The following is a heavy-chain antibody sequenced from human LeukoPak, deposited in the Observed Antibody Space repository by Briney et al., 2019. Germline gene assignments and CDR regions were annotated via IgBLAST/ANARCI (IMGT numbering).Heavy chain of an antibody. CDR1: GFTFSSYG. CDR2: ISYDGSNK. D-gene: IGHD6-13*01. V-gene: IGHV3-30*18. CDR3: AKGRVAAAGTGFGFDY. J-gene: IGHJ4*02. Sequence: PGKSLRLSCAASGFTFSSYGMHWVRQPPGKGLEWVAVISYDGSNKYYADSVKGRFTISRDNSKNTLYLQMNSLRAEDTAVYYCAKGRVAAAGTGFGFDYWGQGTLVTVSS.